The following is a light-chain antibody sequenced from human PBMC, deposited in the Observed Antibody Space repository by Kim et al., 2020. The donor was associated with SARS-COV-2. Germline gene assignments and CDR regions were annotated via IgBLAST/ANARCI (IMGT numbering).Light chain of an antibody. CDR2: RDA. CDR1: KIGVKN. J-gene: IGLJ2*01. Sequence: SYELTQPLSVSVALGQTARMTCGGNKIGVKNVHWYQQKPGQAPVLLIYRDANRPSGIPERFSGSNSGNTATLTISGAQAGDEADYFCQVWDSNTVVFGGGTKVTVL. V-gene: IGLV3-9*01. CDR3: QVWDSNTVV.